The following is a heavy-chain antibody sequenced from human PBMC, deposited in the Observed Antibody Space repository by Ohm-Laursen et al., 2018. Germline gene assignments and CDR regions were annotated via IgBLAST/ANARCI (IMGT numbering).Heavy chain of an antibody. J-gene: IGHJ5*02. CDR2: IIPIFGTA. CDR3: ARSKRMAVTARLHGWFDP. CDR1: GGTFSSYA. V-gene: IGHV1-69*06. D-gene: IGHD2-21*02. Sequence: GSSVKVSCKASGGTFSSYAISWVRQAPGQGLEWMGGIIPIFGTANYAQKFQGRVTITADKSTSTAYMELSSLRSEGTAVYYCARSKRMAVTARLHGWFDPWGQGTLVTVSS.